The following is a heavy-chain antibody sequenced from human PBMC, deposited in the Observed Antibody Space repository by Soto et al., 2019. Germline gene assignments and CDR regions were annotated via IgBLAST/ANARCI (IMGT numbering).Heavy chain of an antibody. CDR1: GFTFSSYS. V-gene: IGHV3-21*01. D-gene: IGHD1-7*01. Sequence: EVQLLESGGGLVKPGGSLRLSCTASGFTFSSYSMNWVRRAPGKGLEWVSSISSSSSFIYSAGSVKGRFTISRDNAKNSLYLQMNSLRAEDTAVYSCAVVEETGTPYFGNWGQGTLVTVSS. CDR3: AVVEETGTPYFGN. CDR2: ISSSSSFI. J-gene: IGHJ4*02.